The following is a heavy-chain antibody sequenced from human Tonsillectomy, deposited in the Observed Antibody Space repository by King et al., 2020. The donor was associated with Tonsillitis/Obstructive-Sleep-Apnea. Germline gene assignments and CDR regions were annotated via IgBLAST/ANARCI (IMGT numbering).Heavy chain of an antibody. CDR1: GFTFVDYA. V-gene: IGHV3-49*04. D-gene: IGHD2-21*01. CDR2: IRSKTYGGTT. J-gene: IGHJ6*03. CDR3: TRQVISLYYMDV. Sequence: VQLVESGGGLVQPGRSLRLSCTASGFTFVDYAMSWVRQAPGKGLEWVGFIRSKTYGGTTEYAASVKGRFTISRDDSKTIAYLQMNSLKTEDTAVYYCTRQVISLYYMDVWGKGTTVTVSS.